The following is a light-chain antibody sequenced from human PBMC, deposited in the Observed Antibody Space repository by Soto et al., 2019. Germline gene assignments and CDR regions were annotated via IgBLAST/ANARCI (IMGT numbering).Light chain of an antibody. CDR1: QSISNH. CDR3: QQSYSSPPT. V-gene: IGKV1-39*01. CDR2: AAS. J-gene: IGKJ1*01. Sequence: SVEDRVIITCRASQSISNHLNWYQQKPGKAPKLLIFAASSLQSGVPSRFSGSRSGPDFTLTISSLQPEDFATYYCQQSYSSPPTFGQGTKVDIK.